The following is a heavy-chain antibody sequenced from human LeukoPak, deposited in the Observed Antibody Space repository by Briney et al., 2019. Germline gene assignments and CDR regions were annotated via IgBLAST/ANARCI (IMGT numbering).Heavy chain of an antibody. CDR1: GGSISSYY. CDR3: ARAVDSSGYYSNWFDP. CDR2: IYYSGST. V-gene: IGHV4-59*01. Sequence: SETLSPTCTVSGGSISSYYWSWIRQPPGKGLEWIGYIYYSGSTNYNPSLKSRVTISVDTSKNQFSLKLSSVTAADTAVYYCARAVDSSGYYSNWFDPWGQGTLVTVSS. D-gene: IGHD3-22*01. J-gene: IGHJ5*02.